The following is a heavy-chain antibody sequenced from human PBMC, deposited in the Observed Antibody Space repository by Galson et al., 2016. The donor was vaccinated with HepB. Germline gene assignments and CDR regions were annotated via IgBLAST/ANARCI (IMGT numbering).Heavy chain of an antibody. V-gene: IGHV3-30*18. CDR1: GLTFRGYG. Sequence: SLRPSCAASGLTFRGYGMHWVRQAPGKGLEWVAIISDDGSQKYYADSVKGRFTISRDNSKNTVSLQMSSLRAEDTAVYYCAKERGSRLTMVRGVLDPFDIWGQGTLVTVSS. CDR3: AKERGSRLTMVRGVLDPFDI. D-gene: IGHD3-10*01. CDR2: ISDDGSQK. J-gene: IGHJ3*02.